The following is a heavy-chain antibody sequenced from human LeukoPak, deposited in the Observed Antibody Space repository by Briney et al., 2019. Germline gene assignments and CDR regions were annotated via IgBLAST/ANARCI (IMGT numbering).Heavy chain of an antibody. V-gene: IGHV3-23*01. D-gene: IGHD5-18*01. J-gene: IGHJ4*02. CDR3: AKSPVGNTYGQSPYYYYFDY. CDR2: ISGSGGST. Sequence: PGGSLRLSCAASGFTFSSYAMSWVRQAPGKGLEWVSAISGSGGSTYYADSVKGRFTISRDNSKNTLYLQMNSLRAEDTAVYYCAKSPVGNTYGQSPYYYYFDYWGQGTLVTVSS. CDR1: GFTFSSYA.